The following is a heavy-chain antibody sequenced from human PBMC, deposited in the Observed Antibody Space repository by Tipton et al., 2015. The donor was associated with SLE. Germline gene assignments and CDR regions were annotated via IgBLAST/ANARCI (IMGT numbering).Heavy chain of an antibody. CDR3: ARDLPPRLDPGWYFDY. V-gene: IGHV3-21*01. CDR1: GFTFSSYS. CDR2: ISSSSSYI. J-gene: IGHJ4*02. D-gene: IGHD3-16*01. Sequence: GSLRLSCAASGFTFSSYSMNWVRQAPGKGLEWVSSISSSSSYIYYADSVKGRFTISRDNAKNSLYLQMNSLRAEDTAVYYCARDLPPRLDPGWYFDYWGQGTLVTVSS.